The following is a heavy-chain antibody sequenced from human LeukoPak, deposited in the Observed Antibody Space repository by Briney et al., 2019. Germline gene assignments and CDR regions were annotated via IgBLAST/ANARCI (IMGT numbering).Heavy chain of an antibody. V-gene: IGHV3-53*01. CDR3: ARDRVIGSGYYYFDY. Sequence: GGSLRLSCAASGFTVSSNYMSWVRQAQGKGLEWVSVIYSCGSTYYADSVKGRFTISRDNSKNTLYLQMNSLRAEDTAVYYCARDRVIGSGYYYFDYWGQGTLVTVSS. CDR2: IYSCGST. CDR1: GFTVSSNY. D-gene: IGHD3-22*01. J-gene: IGHJ4*02.